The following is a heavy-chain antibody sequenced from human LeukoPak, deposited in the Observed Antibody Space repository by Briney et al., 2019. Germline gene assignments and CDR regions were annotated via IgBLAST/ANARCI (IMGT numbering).Heavy chain of an antibody. CDR3: ARGYSYGHYFDY. CDR1: GYTFTGYY. V-gene: IGHV1-2*06. CDR2: IDPNSGGT. J-gene: IGHJ4*02. Sequence: ASVKVSCKASGYTFTGYYMHWVRQAPGHGLEWMGRIDPNSGGTNYAQKFQGRVTMTRDTSISTAYMELSGLRSDDTAVYYCARGYSYGHYFDYWGQGTLVTVSS. D-gene: IGHD5-18*01.